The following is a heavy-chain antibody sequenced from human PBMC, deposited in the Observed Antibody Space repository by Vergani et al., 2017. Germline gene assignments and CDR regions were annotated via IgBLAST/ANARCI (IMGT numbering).Heavy chain of an antibody. Sequence: QITLKESGPTLVKPTQTLTLTCTFSGFSLNTRGVSVAWIRQPPGKALDWLALIYWNDDQHYSPSLNNRVPITKDTSKNQVVLTMTNMEYVDKGTCYCVYRTAMCVTADCLYPFYYYYYFDVWGKGTTVTVSS. D-gene: IGHD2-21*02. CDR2: IYWNDDQ. CDR1: GFSLNTRGVS. CDR3: VYRTAMCVTADCLYPFYYYYYFDV. J-gene: IGHJ6*03. V-gene: IGHV2-5*04.